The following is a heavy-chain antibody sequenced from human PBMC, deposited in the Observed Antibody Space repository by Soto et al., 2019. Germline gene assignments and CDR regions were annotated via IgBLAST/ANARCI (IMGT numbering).Heavy chain of an antibody. CDR2: ISSSSSTI. Sequence: GGSLILSCAASGFTFSSYSMNWVRQAPGKGLEWVSFISSSSSTIHYGDSVKGRFTISRDNAKKSLYLQMNSLRAEDTAVYYCAVGSLDWLVNDYWGQGTLVTVSS. V-gene: IGHV3-48*01. CDR3: AVGSLDWLVNDY. D-gene: IGHD3-9*01. J-gene: IGHJ4*02. CDR1: GFTFSSYS.